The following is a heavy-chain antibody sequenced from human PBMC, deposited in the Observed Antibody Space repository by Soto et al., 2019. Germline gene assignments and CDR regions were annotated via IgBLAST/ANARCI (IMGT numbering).Heavy chain of an antibody. CDR3: AKDSITIFGVVIIGEFDY. CDR2: ISGSGGST. V-gene: IGHV3-23*01. D-gene: IGHD3-3*01. J-gene: IGHJ4*02. Sequence: EVQLLESGGGLVQPGGSLRLSCAASGFTFSSYAMSWVRQATGKGLEWVSAISGSGGSTYYADSVKGRFTISRDNSKNTLYLQMNSLRAEDTAVYYCAKDSITIFGVVIIGEFDYWGQGTLVTVSS. CDR1: GFTFSSYA.